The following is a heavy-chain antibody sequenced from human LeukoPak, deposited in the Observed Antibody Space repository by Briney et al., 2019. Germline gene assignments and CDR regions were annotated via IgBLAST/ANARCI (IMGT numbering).Heavy chain of an antibody. CDR3: ARKFWAYSSSCGAFDI. CDR1: GATFSSYA. D-gene: IGHD6-13*01. Sequence: ASVKVSCKASGATFSSYAISWVRQAPGQGLEWMGGIIPIFGTANYAQKFQGRVTITADESTSTAYMELSSLRSEDTAVYYCARKFWAYSSSCGAFDIWGQGTMVTVSS. CDR2: IIPIFGTA. V-gene: IGHV1-69*13. J-gene: IGHJ3*02.